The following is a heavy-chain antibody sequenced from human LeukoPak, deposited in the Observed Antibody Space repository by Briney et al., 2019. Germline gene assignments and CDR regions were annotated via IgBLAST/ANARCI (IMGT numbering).Heavy chain of an antibody. CDR2: ISSSGSTI. V-gene: IGHV3-11*01. CDR3: AREISYDYVWGSYHYVDY. J-gene: IGHJ4*02. Sequence: GGSLRLSCAASGFTFSDYYMSWIRQAPGKGLEWVSYISSSGSTIYYADSVKGRFTISRDNAKNSLYLQMNSLRAEDTAVYYCAREISYDYVWGSYHYVDYWGQGTLVTVSS. CDR1: GFTFSDYY. D-gene: IGHD3-16*02.